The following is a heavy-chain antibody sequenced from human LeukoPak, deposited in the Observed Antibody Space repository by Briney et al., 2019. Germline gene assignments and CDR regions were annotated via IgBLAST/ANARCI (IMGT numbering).Heavy chain of an antibody. CDR3: ARVSGTAPE. J-gene: IGHJ4*02. CDR2: IHHSGST. V-gene: IGHV4-34*01. D-gene: IGHD1-1*01. Sequence: SETLSLTCAVYGGSFSGYYCSWIRPPPGKGLEWIGEIHHSGSTNYNPSLKSRVTISVDTSKNQFSLKLSSVTAADTAVYYCARVSGTAPEWGQGTLVTVSS. CDR1: GGSFSGYY.